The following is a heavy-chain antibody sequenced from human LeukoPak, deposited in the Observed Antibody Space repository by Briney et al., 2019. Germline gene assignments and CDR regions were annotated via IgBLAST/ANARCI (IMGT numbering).Heavy chain of an antibody. CDR2: INHSGFN. D-gene: IGHD3-16*02. V-gene: IGHV4-34*01. CDR3: ARRYDYVWGSYSYSWTPYFDY. J-gene: IGHJ4*02. Sequence: SETLSLTCAVYGGSFSGYYWSWIRQPPGKGLEWIGEINHSGFNNYHPSLKSRITISVYTSKNQSSLKLSSVTAADTAVYYCARRYDYVWGSYSYSWTPYFDYWGQGTLVTVSS. CDR1: GGSFSGYY.